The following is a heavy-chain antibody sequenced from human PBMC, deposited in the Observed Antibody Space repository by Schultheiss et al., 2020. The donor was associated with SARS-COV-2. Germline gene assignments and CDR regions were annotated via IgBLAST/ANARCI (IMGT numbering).Heavy chain of an antibody. V-gene: IGHV4-28*01. D-gene: IGHD5-18*01. J-gene: IGHJ4*02. CDR2: IYYSGST. CDR3: ASRRTKNSYGSGSLDY. CDR1: GYSISSSNW. Sequence: SETLSLTCAVSGYSISSSNWWGWIRQPPGKGLEWIGYIYYSGSTYYNPSLKSRVTISVDTSKNQFSLKLSSVTAADTAVYYCASRRTKNSYGSGSLDYWGQGTLVTVSS.